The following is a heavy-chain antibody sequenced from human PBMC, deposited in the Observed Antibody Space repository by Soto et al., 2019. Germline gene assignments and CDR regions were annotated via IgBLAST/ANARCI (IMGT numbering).Heavy chain of an antibody. D-gene: IGHD2-8*02. CDR3: ARDTGMGYYYDY. J-gene: IGHJ4*02. CDR1: GGSLTVYY. V-gene: IGHV4-59*01. CDR2: IYNSGGT. Sequence: PSETLSLTCTVPGGSLTVYYWSWIRQPPGKGLEWIGYIYNSGGTNYNPSLKSRVTISIDTSKNQFSLKLSSVTAADTAVYYCARDTGMGYYYDYWGPGTLVTVSS.